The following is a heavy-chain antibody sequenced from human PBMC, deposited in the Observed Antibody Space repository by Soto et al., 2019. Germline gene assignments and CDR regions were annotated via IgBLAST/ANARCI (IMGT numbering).Heavy chain of an antibody. V-gene: IGHV3-30-3*01. CDR1: GFTFSSYA. J-gene: IGHJ6*04. CDR3: ARAGRYSKSWYGGY. CDR2: ISYDGSNK. D-gene: IGHD6-13*01. Sequence: PGGSLRLSCAASGFTFSSYAMHWVRQAPGKGLEWVAVISYDGSNKYYADSVKGRFTISRDNSKNTLYLQMNSLRAEDTAVFYCARAGRYSKSWYGGYWGKGTTVTVSS.